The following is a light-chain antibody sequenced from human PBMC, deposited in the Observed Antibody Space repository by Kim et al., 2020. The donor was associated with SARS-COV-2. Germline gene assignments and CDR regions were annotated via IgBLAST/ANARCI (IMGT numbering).Light chain of an antibody. CDR3: QQHNGN. CDR2: AVS. Sequence: DIQMTQSPSTLSASVGDTVTITCRASQSITSGLAWYQQKPGKAPKLLIYAVSNLDSGVPSRFSGSGSGTQFTLTISSLQPDDFATYHSQQHNGNFGGGTKVDIK. V-gene: IGKV1-5*01. CDR1: QSITSG. J-gene: IGKJ4*01.